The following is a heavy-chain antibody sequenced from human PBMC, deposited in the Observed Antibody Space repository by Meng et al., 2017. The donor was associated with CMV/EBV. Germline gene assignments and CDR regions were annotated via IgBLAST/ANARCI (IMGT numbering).Heavy chain of an antibody. Sequence: GSLRLSCTVSGYSISSGYYWGWIRQPPGKGLEWIGSIYHSGSTYYNPSLKSRVTISVDTSKNQFSLKLGSVTAADTAVYYCARGISEAGPFDYWGQGTLVTVSS. CDR2: IYHSGST. D-gene: IGHD6-19*01. CDR3: ARGISEAGPFDY. J-gene: IGHJ4*02. CDR1: GYSISSGYY. V-gene: IGHV4-38-2*02.